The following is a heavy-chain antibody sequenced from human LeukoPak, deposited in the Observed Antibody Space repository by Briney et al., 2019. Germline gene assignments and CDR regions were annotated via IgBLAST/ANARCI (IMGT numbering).Heavy chain of an antibody. J-gene: IGHJ4*02. Sequence: ASVKVSCKASGYTFTSYYMHWVRQAPGQGLEWMGRINPNSGGTNYAQKFQGRVTMTRDTSISTAYMELSRLRSDDTAVYYCARDVSNPRYHFDYWGQGTLVTVSS. V-gene: IGHV1-2*06. CDR1: GYTFTSYY. CDR2: INPNSGGT. D-gene: IGHD2/OR15-2a*01. CDR3: ARDVSNPRYHFDY.